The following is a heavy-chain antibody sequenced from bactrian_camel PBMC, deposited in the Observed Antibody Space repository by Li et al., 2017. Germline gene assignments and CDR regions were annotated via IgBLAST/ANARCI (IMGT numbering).Heavy chain of an antibody. CDR2: IDSAGTT. Sequence: AGDSQTLSCAASGLHDHIGYCMAWFRQAPGKEREGVAVIDSAGTTTYADSVKGRFAVSKDSAKNTLYLQMNSLKPEDTAMYYCGTNKWCRGSACCNTDFSDWGQGTQVTVS. J-gene: IGHJ4*01. CDR1: GLHDHIGYC. D-gene: IGHD2*01. V-gene: IGHV3S57*01. CDR3: GTNKWCRGSACCNTDFSD.